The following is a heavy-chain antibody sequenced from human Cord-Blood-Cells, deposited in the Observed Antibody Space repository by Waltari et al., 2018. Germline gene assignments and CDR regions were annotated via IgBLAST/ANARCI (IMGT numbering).Heavy chain of an antibody. CDR1: GLSLSTSGVG. Sequence: QITLKESGPTLVKPTQTLTLTCTFSGLSLSTSGVGVGWIRQPPGKALEWLALIYWDDDKRYNPSLKSRLTITKDTFKNQVVLTMTNMDPVYTATYYCSHSPKVYYYYDAFDIWGQGTMVTVSS. CDR3: SHSPKVYYYYDAFDI. CDR2: IYWDDDK. D-gene: IGHD3-10*01. V-gene: IGHV2-5*02. J-gene: IGHJ3*02.